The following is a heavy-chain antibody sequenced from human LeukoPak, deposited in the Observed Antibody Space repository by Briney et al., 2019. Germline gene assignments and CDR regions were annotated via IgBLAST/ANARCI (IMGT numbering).Heavy chain of an antibody. D-gene: IGHD2-2*01. V-gene: IGHV3-9*03. Sequence: GGSLRLSCAASGLTFDDYAMHWVRQAPGKGLGWASGISWNSGSIGYADSVKGRFTISRDNAKNSLYLQMNSLRAEDMALYYCAKGSSIVVVPAALGAWGQGTLVTVSS. CDR1: GLTFDDYA. CDR2: ISWNSGSI. CDR3: AKGSSIVVVPAALGA. J-gene: IGHJ4*02.